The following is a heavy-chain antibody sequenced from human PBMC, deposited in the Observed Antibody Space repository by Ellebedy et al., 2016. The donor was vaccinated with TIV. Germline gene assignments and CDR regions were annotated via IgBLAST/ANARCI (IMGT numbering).Heavy chain of an antibody. Sequence: GESLKISCAASGFIFSSYWMHWVRQAPGKGLIWVSRSDSAGSKTGYADIVKGRFTIARDNAKNMQYLQMNSLRAEDTAVYYCARSGNYYDSSGYSYWGQGTLVTVSS. CDR2: SDSAGSKT. CDR3: ARSGNYYDSSGYSY. CDR1: GFIFSSYW. J-gene: IGHJ4*02. D-gene: IGHD3-22*01. V-gene: IGHV3-74*01.